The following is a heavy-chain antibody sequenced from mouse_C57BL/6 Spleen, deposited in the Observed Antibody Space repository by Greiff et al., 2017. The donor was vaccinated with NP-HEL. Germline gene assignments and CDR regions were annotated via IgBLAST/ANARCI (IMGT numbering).Heavy chain of an antibody. CDR1: GYTFTSYW. CDR3: AREEDSNYWYFDV. V-gene: IGHV1-7*01. Sequence: QVQLKESGAELAKPGASVKLSCKASGYTFTSYWMHWVKQRPGQGLEWIGYINPSSGYTKYNQKFKDKATLTADKSSSTAYMQLSSLTYEDSAVYYCAREEDSNYWYFDVWGTGTTVTVSS. CDR2: INPSSGYT. J-gene: IGHJ1*03. D-gene: IGHD2-5*01.